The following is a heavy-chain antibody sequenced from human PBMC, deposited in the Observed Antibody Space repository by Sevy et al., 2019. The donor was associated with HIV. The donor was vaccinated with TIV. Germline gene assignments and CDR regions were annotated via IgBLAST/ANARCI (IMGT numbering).Heavy chain of an antibody. J-gene: IGHJ4*02. Sequence: GGSLRLSCAASGFTFSSYRMTWVRQAPGKGLEWVSCISSNSAYINYADSVKGRFIISRDNAKNLLYLQMDSLRAEDTAVYYCARAVLEISTWRSDYWGQGTQVTVSS. CDR1: GFTFSSYR. CDR2: ISSNSAYI. V-gene: IGHV3-21*01. D-gene: IGHD1-1*01. CDR3: ARAVLEISTWRSDY.